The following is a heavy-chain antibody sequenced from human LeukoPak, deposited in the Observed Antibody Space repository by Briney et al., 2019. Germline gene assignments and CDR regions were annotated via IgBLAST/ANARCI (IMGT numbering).Heavy chain of an antibody. Sequence: GGSLRLSCAASGFSVRSSYVNWVRQAPGKGLQWVSVIYSGGSTYYADFVKGRFTISRDISKNTVYLQMNDLRGEDTAVYYCARGPVTTYFYHYYMDVWGKGTTVTVSS. D-gene: IGHD4-11*01. CDR3: ARGPVTTYFYHYYMDV. J-gene: IGHJ6*03. CDR2: IYSGGST. V-gene: IGHV3-66*02. CDR1: GFSVRSSY.